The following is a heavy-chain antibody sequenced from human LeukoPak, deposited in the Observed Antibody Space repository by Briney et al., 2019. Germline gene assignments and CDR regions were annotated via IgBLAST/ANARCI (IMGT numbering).Heavy chain of an antibody. CDR3: ARGDSNY. CDR2: ISTYNGNT. CDR1: GYTFINHY. Sequence: ASVKVSCKASGYTFINHYIHWVRQAPGQGLEWMGWISTYNGNTNYAPKFQDRVSMTTDTSTTTAYVELRSLRSDDTAIYYCARGDSNYWGQGTLVTVSS. V-gene: IGHV1-18*04. J-gene: IGHJ4*02. D-gene: IGHD5-18*01.